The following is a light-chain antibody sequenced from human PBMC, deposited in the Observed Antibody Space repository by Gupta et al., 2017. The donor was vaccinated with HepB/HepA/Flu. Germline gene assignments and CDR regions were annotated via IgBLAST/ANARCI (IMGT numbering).Light chain of an antibody. CDR2: LGS. CDR1: QSLLHSNGYNY. CDR3: RQSLQTPQT. Sequence: DIVMTQSPLSLPVTPGEPASISCRSSQSLLHSNGYNYLDWYLQKPGQSPQLLIYLGSNRASGVPDRFSGSGSGTDFTLKISRVEAEDVGVYYCRQSLQTPQTFGHGTKLDIK. V-gene: IGKV2-28*01. J-gene: IGKJ3*01.